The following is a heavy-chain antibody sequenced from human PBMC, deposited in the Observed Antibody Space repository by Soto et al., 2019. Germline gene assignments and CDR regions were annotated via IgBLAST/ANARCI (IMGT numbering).Heavy chain of an antibody. CDR2: INPSGGST. CDR1: GYTFTSYY. D-gene: IGHD3-3*01. V-gene: IGHV1-46*01. CDR3: AREGSDYDFWSGYYTPPWFDP. J-gene: IGHJ5*02. Sequence: GASVKVSCKASGYTFTSYYMHWVRQAPGQGLEWMGIINPSGGSTSYAQKFQGRVTMTRDTSTSTVYMELSSLRSEDTAVYYCAREGSDYDFWSGYYTPPWFDPWGQGTLVTVSS.